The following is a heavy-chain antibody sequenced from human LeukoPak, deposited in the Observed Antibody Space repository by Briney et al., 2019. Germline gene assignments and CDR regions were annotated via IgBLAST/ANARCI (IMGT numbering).Heavy chain of an antibody. CDR2: KSVSGHT. D-gene: IGHD4-23*01. V-gene: IGHV4-4*07. CDR1: GGSFRGYY. CDR3: VRVSRIDYGANPEGDV. J-gene: IGHJ6*04. Sequence: SETLSLTCSVYGGSFRGYYWSWIRQPAGKGLEWIGRKSVSGHTNYRSSLESRVTMSVDTSKNQFSLRLNSVTTADTAVYYCVRVSRIDYGANPEGDVWGKGITVIVSS.